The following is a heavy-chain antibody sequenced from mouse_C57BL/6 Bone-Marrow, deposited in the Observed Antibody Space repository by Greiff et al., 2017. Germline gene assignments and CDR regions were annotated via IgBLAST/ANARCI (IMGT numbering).Heavy chain of an antibody. CDR1: GFTFSSYG. CDR2: ISSGGSYT. V-gene: IGHV5-6*02. Sequence: EVKVEESGGALVKPGGSLKLSCAASGFTFSSYGMSWVRQTPDKRLEWVATISSGGSYTYYPDSVKGRFTISRDNAKNTLYMQMSSRKSEDTAMYYCARGDYDDYWGQGTTLTVSS. J-gene: IGHJ2*01. CDR3: ARGDYDDY. D-gene: IGHD2-4*01.